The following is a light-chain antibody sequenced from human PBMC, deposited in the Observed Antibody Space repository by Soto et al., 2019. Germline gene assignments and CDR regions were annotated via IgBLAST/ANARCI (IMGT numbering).Light chain of an antibody. CDR1: QSISVY. CDR3: QQRTSWPLT. J-gene: IGKJ4*01. CDR2: DAS. V-gene: IGKV3-11*01. Sequence: VLTQSPATLSLSPGERASLSCRASQSISVYLAWYQQKPGQAPRLLIYDASNRATGIPARFSGSGSGTNFTLTISSLEPEDFSVYYCQQRTSWPLTFGGGPKVDIK.